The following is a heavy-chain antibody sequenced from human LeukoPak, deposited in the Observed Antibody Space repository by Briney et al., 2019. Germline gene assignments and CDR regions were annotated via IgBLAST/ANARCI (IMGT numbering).Heavy chain of an antibody. V-gene: IGHV1-2*02. J-gene: IGHJ4*02. CDR2: INPNSGGT. CDR3: ARDAGDAPDY. CDR1: GYTFTGYY. Sequence: GASVTVSCTASGYTFTGYYMHWVRQAPGQGREWMGWINPNSGGTNYAQKFQGRVTMTRDTSISTAYMELSRLRSDDTAVYYCARDAGDAPDYWGQGTLVTVSS. D-gene: IGHD3-16*01.